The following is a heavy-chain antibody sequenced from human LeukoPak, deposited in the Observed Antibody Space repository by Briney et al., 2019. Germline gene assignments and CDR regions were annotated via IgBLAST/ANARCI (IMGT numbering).Heavy chain of an antibody. D-gene: IGHD3-3*01. Sequence: NPGGSLRLSCAASGFTLSDYYMSWIRQAPGKGLEWVSYISSSGSTIYYADSVKGRFTISRDNAKNSLYLQMNSLRAEDTAVYYCARDRSDNYDFWSGYFDPWGQGTLVTVSS. J-gene: IGHJ5*02. CDR3: ARDRSDNYDFWSGYFDP. V-gene: IGHV3-11*01. CDR2: ISSSGSTI. CDR1: GFTLSDYY.